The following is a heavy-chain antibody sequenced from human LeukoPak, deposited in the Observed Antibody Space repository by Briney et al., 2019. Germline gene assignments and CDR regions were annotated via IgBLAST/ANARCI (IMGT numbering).Heavy chain of an antibody. D-gene: IGHD6-19*01. J-gene: IGHJ5*02. V-gene: IGHV3-23*01. CDR2: MSDRGDDK. CDR3: VKVGGGGGWYWSP. CDR1: GFTFSNYV. Sequence: GGSLRLSCTGSGFTFSNYVMSWVRQAPGKRLEWVSGMSDRGDDKDYADSVKCRFTISRYNNKNTLFLQMNILRVEDTDVYYCVKVGGGGGWYWSPWGQGTLVTVSS.